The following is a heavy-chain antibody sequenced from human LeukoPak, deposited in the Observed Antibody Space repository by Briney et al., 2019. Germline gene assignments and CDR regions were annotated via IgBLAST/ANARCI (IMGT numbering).Heavy chain of an antibody. D-gene: IGHD3-22*01. CDR3: ATGYSSGFLFDI. CDR2: FDPEDGET. V-gene: IGHV1-24*01. CDR1: GYTLTELS. J-gene: IGHJ3*02. Sequence: GASVKVSCKVSGYTLTELSTHWVRQAPGKGLEWMGGFDPEDGETIYAQKFQGRVTMTEDTSTDTAYMELSSLRSEDTAVYYCATGYSSGFLFDIWGQGTMVTVSS.